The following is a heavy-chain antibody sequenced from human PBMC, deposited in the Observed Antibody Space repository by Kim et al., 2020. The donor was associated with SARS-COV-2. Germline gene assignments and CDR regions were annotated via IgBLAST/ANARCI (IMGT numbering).Heavy chain of an antibody. V-gene: IGHV3-13*04. CDR1: GFTFSSYD. CDR2: IGTAGDT. J-gene: IGHJ4*02. D-gene: IGHD3-22*01. Sequence: GGSLRLSCAASGFTFSSYDMHWVRQATGKGLEWVSAIGTAGDTYYPGSVKGRFTISRENAKNSLYLQMNSLRAGDTAVYYCARGRVGYYYDSSGYNFDFWGQGTLVTVSS. CDR3: ARGRVGYYYDSSGYNFDF.